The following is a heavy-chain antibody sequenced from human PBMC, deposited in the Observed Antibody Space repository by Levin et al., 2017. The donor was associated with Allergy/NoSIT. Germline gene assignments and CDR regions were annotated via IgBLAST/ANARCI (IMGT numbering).Heavy chain of an antibody. Sequence: GGSLRLSCAGSGFTFSDYYMSWIRQAPGKGLECVSYISSSGSTIFYADSVKGRFTISRDNAKNSLYLQMNSLRAEDTAVYYCARTPSSSSWYSPWGQGTLVTVSS. CDR1: GFTFSDYY. V-gene: IGHV3-11*01. CDR2: ISSSGSTI. CDR3: ARTPSSSSWYSP. D-gene: IGHD6-13*01. J-gene: IGHJ5*02.